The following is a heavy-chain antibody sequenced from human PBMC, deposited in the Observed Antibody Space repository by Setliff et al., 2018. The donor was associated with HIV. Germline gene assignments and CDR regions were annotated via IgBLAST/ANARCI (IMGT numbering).Heavy chain of an antibody. CDR2: INAGNGNT. J-gene: IGHJ6*03. CDR1: GYTFTSYV. V-gene: IGHV1-3*01. CDR3: ARTAISTIFGVVKNPHNYYMDV. Sequence: GASVKVSCKASGYTFTSYVMHWVRQAPGQRLEWMGWINAGNGNTKYSQKFQGRVTITRDTSASTAYMELSSLRSEDTAVYYCARTAISTIFGVVKNPHNYYMDVWGKGTTVTVSS. D-gene: IGHD3-3*01.